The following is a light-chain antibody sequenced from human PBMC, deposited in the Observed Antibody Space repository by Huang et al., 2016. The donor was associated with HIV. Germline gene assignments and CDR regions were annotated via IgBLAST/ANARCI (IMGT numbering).Light chain of an antibody. V-gene: IGKV4-1*01. J-gene: IGKJ2*01. Sequence: DIVLTQSPDSLGVSLGGRATSKCSASQSFLYSSNNKSFLGWYQNNPGPPPKFLIYWASTRESGVPARFSGSGSGTDFTLSISSLQAEDVAVYYCQQSYRSPFTFGQGTRLEIK. CDR1: QSFLYSSNNKSF. CDR3: QQSYRSPFT. CDR2: WAS.